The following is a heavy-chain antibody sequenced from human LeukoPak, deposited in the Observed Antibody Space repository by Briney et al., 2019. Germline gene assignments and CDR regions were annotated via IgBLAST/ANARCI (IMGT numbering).Heavy chain of an antibody. Sequence: ASVKVSCKASGYTFTSYFMYWVRQAPGQGLEWMGLINPRGGTTRYAQKFQGRVTMTRDTSTSTVYMELSSLRSEDTAMYYCARDRTDYYDSSGYYSRWEYWGQGTLVTVSS. CDR1: GYTFTSYF. J-gene: IGHJ4*02. CDR3: ARDRTDYYDSSGYYSRWEY. D-gene: IGHD3-22*01. V-gene: IGHV1-46*01. CDR2: INPRGGTT.